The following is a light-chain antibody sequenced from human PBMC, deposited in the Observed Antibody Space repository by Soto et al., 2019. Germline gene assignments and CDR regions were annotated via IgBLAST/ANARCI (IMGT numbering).Light chain of an antibody. Sequence: SYELTQPPSVPVAPGKTARITCGGNNIGIKSVHWYQQKPGQAPVLVMYYDSERPSGIPERFSGSNSGNTATLTISRVEAGDEADYYCQVCDSSSGVFGGGTKLTVL. J-gene: IGLJ3*02. CDR1: NIGIKS. CDR3: QVCDSSSGV. V-gene: IGLV3-21*04. CDR2: YDS.